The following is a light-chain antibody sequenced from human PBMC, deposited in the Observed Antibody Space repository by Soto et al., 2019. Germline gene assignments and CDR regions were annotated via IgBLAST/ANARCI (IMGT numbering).Light chain of an antibody. Sequence: EIVLTQSPGTLSLSPGERATLSCRASQSVSGRFLTWYQQKGGQAPRLLIFDASIRLPTVPARFSGSVSGTEFTLTISSLEPEDFAVYYCQQRTDRPPWTFGQGTKVDIK. CDR3: QQRTDRPPWT. V-gene: IGKV3-11*01. J-gene: IGKJ1*01. CDR2: DAS. CDR1: QSVSGRF.